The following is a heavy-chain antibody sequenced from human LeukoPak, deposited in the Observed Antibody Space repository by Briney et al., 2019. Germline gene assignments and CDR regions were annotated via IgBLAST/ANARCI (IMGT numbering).Heavy chain of an antibody. CDR2: MGNDGVTE. D-gene: IGHD1-26*01. CDR1: GFSFSSYN. J-gene: IGHJ4*02. CDR3: ARDHMWAFNH. Sequence: GGSLRLSCAASGFSFSSYNMHWARQAPGKGLEWLAFMGNDGVTEFYPDSVRGRFTVSRDTSKNTLYLQMVSLRPEDTAVYYCARDHMWAFNHWGQGTLVTVSS. V-gene: IGHV3-30*02.